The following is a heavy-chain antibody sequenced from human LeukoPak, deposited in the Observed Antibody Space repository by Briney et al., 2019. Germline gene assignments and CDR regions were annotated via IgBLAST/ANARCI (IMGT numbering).Heavy chain of an antibody. V-gene: IGHV3-48*01. CDR1: GFSFRSYS. D-gene: IGHD4-11*01. CDR2: ISYSGSTT. CDR3: ARVVRYSNSDY. J-gene: IGHJ4*02. Sequence: GGSLRLSCAVSGFSFRSYSMSWVRQAPGKGLEWVSYISYSGSTTSYADSVKGRFTISRDSAKNSLYLQTNSLRAEDTAVYYCARVVRYSNSDYWGQGILVTVSS.